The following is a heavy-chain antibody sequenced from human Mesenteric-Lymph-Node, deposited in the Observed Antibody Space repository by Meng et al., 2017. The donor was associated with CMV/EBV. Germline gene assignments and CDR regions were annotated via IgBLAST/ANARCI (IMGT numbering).Heavy chain of an antibody. CDR1: GFMFSTTN. D-gene: IGHD6-6*01. V-gene: IGHV3-21*01. CDR3: ARVYTSSSRFDY. Sequence: CAASGFMFSTTNMNWVRQAPGRGLEWVASITSRSSYINYADSVKGRFTVSRDNGKNSLFLQMDSLRAEDTAVYYCARVYTSSSRFDYWGQGTLVTVSS. J-gene: IGHJ4*02. CDR2: ITSRSSYI.